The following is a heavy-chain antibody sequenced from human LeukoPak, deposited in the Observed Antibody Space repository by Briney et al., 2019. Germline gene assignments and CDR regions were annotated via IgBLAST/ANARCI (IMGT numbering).Heavy chain of an antibody. V-gene: IGHV1-69*06. J-gene: IGHJ4*02. CDR2: IIPIFGTA. CDR1: GGTFSSYA. CDR3: ATSPGIAAAGLFDY. D-gene: IGHD6-13*01. Sequence: SVKVSCKASGGTFSSYAISWVRQAPGQGLEWMGGIIPIFGTANYAQKFQGRVTITADKPTSTAYMELSSLRSEDTAVYYCATSPGIAAAGLFDYWGQGTLVTVSS.